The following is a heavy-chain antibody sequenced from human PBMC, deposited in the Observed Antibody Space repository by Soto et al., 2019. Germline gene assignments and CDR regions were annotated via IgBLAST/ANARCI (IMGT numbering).Heavy chain of an antibody. D-gene: IGHD2-21*01. CDR3: AKKVDGAPFVK. Sequence: QVQLVESGGGVVQPGRSLTVSCAASGFTFSNYGMHWVRQPPGKGLEWVAVISYDGNDRHYTDSVKGRFTISRDNSKKALYFKRNRRKAAHTVWYYSAKKVDGAPFVKGGQGTVVTVSS. J-gene: IGHJ4*02. V-gene: IGHV3-30*18. CDR2: ISYDGNDR. CDR1: GFTFSNYG.